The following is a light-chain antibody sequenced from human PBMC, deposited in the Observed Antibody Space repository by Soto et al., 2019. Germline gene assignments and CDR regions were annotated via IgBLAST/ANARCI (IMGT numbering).Light chain of an antibody. CDR2: DAS. CDR3: QQYNNWPRK. J-gene: IGKJ1*01. CDR1: QSVSSY. V-gene: IGKV3-15*01. Sequence: EIVLTQSPATLSFSRGERATLSCRASQSVSSYLAWYQQKPGQAPRLLIYDASTRATGIPARFSGSGSGTEFTLTINSLQSEDFAVYYCQQYNNWPRKFGQGTKVDIK.